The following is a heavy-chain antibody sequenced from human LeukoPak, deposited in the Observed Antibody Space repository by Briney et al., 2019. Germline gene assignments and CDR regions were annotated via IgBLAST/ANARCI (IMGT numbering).Heavy chain of an antibody. CDR1: GFTFSIYS. CDR2: ITRKSTTI. Sequence: GGSLRLSCAASGFTFSIYSMDWVRQAPGKGLEWVSKITRKSTTIYYADSVKGRFTISRDNAKNSLYLQMNSLRAEDTAVYYCARERGYCAGDSCYGFDYWGQGILVTVSS. CDR3: ARERGYCAGDSCYGFDY. V-gene: IGHV3-48*01. J-gene: IGHJ4*02. D-gene: IGHD2-15*01.